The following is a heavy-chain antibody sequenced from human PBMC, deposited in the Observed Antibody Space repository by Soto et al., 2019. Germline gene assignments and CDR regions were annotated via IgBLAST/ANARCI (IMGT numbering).Heavy chain of an antibody. Sequence: QVQLEQSGAEVLKPGSSVKLSCKTSGDTFDTVAISWVRQAPGQGLEWMGGIIPIFRTPDYAQKFQGRVTITADVSTSTAYMELSSLRSEDTAVYYCARDKGRGQLGGNYYYALDVWGQGTTVTVSS. CDR2: IIPIFRTP. J-gene: IGHJ6*02. D-gene: IGHD1-1*01. V-gene: IGHV1-69*12. CDR1: GDTFDTVA. CDR3: ARDKGRGQLGGNYYYALDV.